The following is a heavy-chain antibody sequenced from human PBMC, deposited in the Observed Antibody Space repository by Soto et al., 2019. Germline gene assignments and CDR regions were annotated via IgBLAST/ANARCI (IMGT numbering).Heavy chain of an antibody. CDR1: GGSISSNNY. J-gene: IGHJ4*02. V-gene: IGHV4-61*01. CDR2: IFYSGYT. D-gene: IGHD5-12*01. Sequence: PSETLSLTCAVSGGSISSNNYWSWIRQPPGKGLEWIGYIFYSGYTKHDPSLKSRVTISVDTSKNQFSLTLSSVTAADTAVYYCARGVATNEFDSWGQGTLVTVSS. CDR3: ARGVATNEFDS.